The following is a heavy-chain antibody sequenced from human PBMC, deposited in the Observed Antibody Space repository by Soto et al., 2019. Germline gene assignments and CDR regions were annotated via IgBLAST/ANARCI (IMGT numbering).Heavy chain of an antibody. CDR3: ARDWGYSSSWPTHGMDV. Sequence: EVQLVESGGGLVKPGGSLSLSCADSGFTFSSYSMNWVRQAPGTGLEWVSSISSRSSYIYYADSVKGRFTISRDNAKNELYLQMNRLRAEDTAVYYCARDWGYSSSWPTHGMDVWGQGTTVTVSS. CDR1: GFTFSSYS. J-gene: IGHJ6*02. CDR2: ISSRSSYI. D-gene: IGHD6-13*01. V-gene: IGHV3-21*01.